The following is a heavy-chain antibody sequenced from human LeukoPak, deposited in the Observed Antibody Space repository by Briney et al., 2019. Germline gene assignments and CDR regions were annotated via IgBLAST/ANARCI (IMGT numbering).Heavy chain of an antibody. CDR2: MNPNRGNT. CDR1: GYTFTSYD. Sequence: ASVKVSCKASGYTFTSYDINWVRQATGQGLEWMGWMNPNRGNTGYAQKFQGSVTMTRNTSIGTAYMELSSLRSEDTAVYYCARGLMNLRWFDPWGQGTLVTVSS. J-gene: IGHJ5*02. CDR3: ARGLMNLRWFDP. V-gene: IGHV1-8*01.